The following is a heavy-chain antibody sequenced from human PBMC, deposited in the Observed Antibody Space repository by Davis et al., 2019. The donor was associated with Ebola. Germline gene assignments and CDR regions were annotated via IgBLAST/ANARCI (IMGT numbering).Heavy chain of an antibody. CDR1: GGSISSYY. J-gene: IGHJ4*02. D-gene: IGHD3-3*01. CDR3: ARLSGYTPDY. CDR2: INHSGST. Sequence: MPSETLSLTCTVSGGSISSYYRSWIRQPPGKGLEWIGEINHSGSTNYNPSLKSRVTISVDTSKNQFSLKLSSVTAADTAVYYCARLSGYTPDYWGQGTLVTVSP. V-gene: IGHV4-34*01.